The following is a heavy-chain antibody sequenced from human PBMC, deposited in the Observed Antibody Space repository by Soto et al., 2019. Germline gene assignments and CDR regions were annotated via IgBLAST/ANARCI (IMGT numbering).Heavy chain of an antibody. V-gene: IGHV3-33*01. D-gene: IGHD4-17*01. Sequence: QVQLVESGGGVVQPGGSLRLSCGASGFTFRSYGMHWVRQAPGKGLEWVAVIRYDGSDPEYADSVKGRVTISRDNSQNMLYFQMNSLSADDTAVYYCARGWTTPIDYWGQGTLVTVSS. CDR1: GFTFRSYG. CDR2: IRYDGSDP. J-gene: IGHJ4*02. CDR3: ARGWTTPIDY.